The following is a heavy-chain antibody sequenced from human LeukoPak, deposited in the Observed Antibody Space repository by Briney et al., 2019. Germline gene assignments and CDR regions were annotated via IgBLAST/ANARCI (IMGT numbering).Heavy chain of an antibody. CDR1: GGSIKSSSDY. Sequence: SETLSLTCSVSGGSIKSSSDYWSWIRQHPGKGLGWVGFIYHTGTTFSNPSLKIRLTMSLDTSKNQFSLKLNSVTAADTAVYYCAIEKYVNSRWFDTWGQGSLVTVSS. J-gene: IGHJ5*02. V-gene: IGHV4-31*03. D-gene: IGHD2-2*01. CDR2: IYHTGTT. CDR3: AIEKYVNSRWFDT.